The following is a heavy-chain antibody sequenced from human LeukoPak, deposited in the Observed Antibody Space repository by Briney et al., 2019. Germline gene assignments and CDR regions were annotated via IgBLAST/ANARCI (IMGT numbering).Heavy chain of an antibody. CDR1: GFTFSSYA. J-gene: IGHJ5*02. D-gene: IGHD4-11*01. Sequence: LRLSCAASGFTFSSYAMSWIRQPPGKGLEWIGYIYYSGSTYYNPSLKSRVTISVDTSKNQFSLKLSSVTAADTAVYYCARAPASNYEVWFDPWGQGTLVTVSS. CDR2: IYYSGST. CDR3: ARAPASNYEVWFDP. V-gene: IGHV4-30-4*08.